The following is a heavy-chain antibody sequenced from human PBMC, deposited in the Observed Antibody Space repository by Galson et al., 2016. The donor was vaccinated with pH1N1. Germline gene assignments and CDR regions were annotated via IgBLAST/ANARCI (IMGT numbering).Heavy chain of an antibody. D-gene: IGHD3-22*01. Sequence: SVKVSCKVSGYTLSELSMHWVRQVSGKGLEWMGGYVPEDGETIYAQKFQGRVTITTDEVTSTVYMELSSLRSEDTAVYFCARDAYRLDYDTSDYDPNWFGPWGQGTLVTVSS. V-gene: IGHV1-24*01. CDR3: ARDAYRLDYDTSDYDPNWFGP. CDR1: GYTLSELS. CDR2: YVPEDGET. J-gene: IGHJ5*02.